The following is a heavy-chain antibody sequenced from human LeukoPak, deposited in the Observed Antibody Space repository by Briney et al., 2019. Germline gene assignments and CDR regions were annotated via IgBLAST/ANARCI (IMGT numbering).Heavy chain of an antibody. V-gene: IGHV3-23*01. J-gene: IGHJ4*02. CDR1: GFTFSGYA. CDR2: ISGSGGST. Sequence: PGGSLRLSCAASGFTFSGYAMSWVRPAPGKGLEWVSAISGSGGSTYYADSVKGRFTISRDNSKNTLYLQMNSLRAEDTAVYYCAKDFVYSSGLFDYWGQGTLVTVSS. D-gene: IGHD6-19*01. CDR3: AKDFVYSSGLFDY.